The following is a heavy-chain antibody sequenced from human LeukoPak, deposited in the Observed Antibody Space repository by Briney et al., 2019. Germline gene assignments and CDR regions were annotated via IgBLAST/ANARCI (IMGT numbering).Heavy chain of an antibody. CDR3: ARAYSSSWYVDFDY. CDR1: GFTFNKYW. V-gene: IGHV3-7*01. Sequence: GGSLRLSCAASGFTFNKYWMSWVRQAPGQGLEWVANIKQDGSEKYYVDSVKGRFTISRDNAKNSLYLQMNSLRAEDTAVYYCARAYSSSWYVDFDYWGQGTLVTVSS. CDR2: IKQDGSEK. D-gene: IGHD6-13*01. J-gene: IGHJ4*02.